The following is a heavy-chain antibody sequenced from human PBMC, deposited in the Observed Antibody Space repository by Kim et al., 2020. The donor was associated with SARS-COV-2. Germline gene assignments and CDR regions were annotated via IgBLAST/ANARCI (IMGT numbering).Heavy chain of an antibody. J-gene: IGHJ5*02. CDR2: ISYDGSNK. D-gene: IGHD2-2*01. Sequence: GGSLRLSCAASGFTFSSYGMHWVRQAPGKGLEWVAVISYDGSNKYYADSVKGRFTISRDNSKNTLYLQMNSLRAEDTAVYYCAKDLLGSSRSSRFDPWGQGTLVTVSS. CDR3: AKDLLGSSRSSRFDP. V-gene: IGHV3-30*18. CDR1: GFTFSSYG.